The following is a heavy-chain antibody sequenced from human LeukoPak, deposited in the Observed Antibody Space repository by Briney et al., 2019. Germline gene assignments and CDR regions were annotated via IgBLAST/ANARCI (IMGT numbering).Heavy chain of an antibody. D-gene: IGHD2-2*01. V-gene: IGHV3-23*01. CDR1: GFTFSSYA. CDR3: ARTRGASTYSTLDY. J-gene: IGHJ4*02. CDR2: IGGGGGNT. Sequence: PGGSLRLSGAASGFTFSSYAMTWVRQAPGKGLEWVSVIGGGGGNTYYADSVMGRFTISRDSSKNTLYLQMNSLRVEDTALYYCARTRGASTYSTLDYWGQGTLVTVSS.